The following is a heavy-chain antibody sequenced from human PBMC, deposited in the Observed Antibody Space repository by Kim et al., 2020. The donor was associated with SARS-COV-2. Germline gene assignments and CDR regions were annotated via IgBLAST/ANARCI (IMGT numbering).Heavy chain of an antibody. CDR3: ARELYYYYYMDV. CDR1: GGSFSGYY. J-gene: IGHJ6*03. CDR2: INHSGST. V-gene: IGHV4-34*01. Sequence: SETLSLTCAVYGGSFSGYYWSWIRQPPGKGLEWIGEINHSGSTNYNPSLKSRVTISVDTSKNQFSLKLSSVTAADTAVYYCARELYYYYYMDVWGKGTTVTVSS.